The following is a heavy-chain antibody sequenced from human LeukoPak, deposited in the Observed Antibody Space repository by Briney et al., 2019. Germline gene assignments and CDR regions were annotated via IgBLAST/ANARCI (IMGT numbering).Heavy chain of an antibody. CDR3: ARGTMWIQLYAAKHFDS. V-gene: IGHV4-59*12. Sequence: SETLSLTCSVSDVSISSSYWSWIRQPPGKGLEWIGYIHYSGSTHYNPSLKSRLTISVDKAKNQFSLKVTSVTTADTAVYYCARGTMWIQLYAAKHFDSWGHGTLVAVSS. D-gene: IGHD5-18*01. CDR2: IHYSGST. J-gene: IGHJ5*01. CDR1: DVSISSSY.